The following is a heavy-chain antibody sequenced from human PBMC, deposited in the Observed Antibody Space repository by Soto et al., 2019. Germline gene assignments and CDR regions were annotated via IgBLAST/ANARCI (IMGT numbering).Heavy chain of an antibody. CDR3: ATLQLGREEIFDS. Sequence: EVQLVESGGGSVQPGGSLRLSCAASGFNFKTYSMNWVRQAPGKGLEWVSYISETSIAIYYRDSVKGRFTISRDNARNTLYLQMNSLRDEDTAVYYCATLQLGREEIFDSWGQGTLVTVSS. CDR1: GFNFKTYS. J-gene: IGHJ4*02. V-gene: IGHV3-48*02. D-gene: IGHD1-1*01. CDR2: ISETSIAI.